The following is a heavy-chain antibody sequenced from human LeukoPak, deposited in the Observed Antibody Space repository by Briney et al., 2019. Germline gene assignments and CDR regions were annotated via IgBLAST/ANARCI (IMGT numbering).Heavy chain of an antibody. V-gene: IGHV1-8*01. Sequence: ASVKVSCTASGYTFTSYDINWVRQATGQGLEWMGWMNPNSGNTGYAQKFQGRVTMTRNTSISTAYLELSSLRSEDTAVYYCAGGGYSYGKYAFDIWGQGTMVTVSS. CDR1: GYTFTSYD. CDR3: AGGGYSYGKYAFDI. J-gene: IGHJ3*02. CDR2: MNPNSGNT. D-gene: IGHD5-18*01.